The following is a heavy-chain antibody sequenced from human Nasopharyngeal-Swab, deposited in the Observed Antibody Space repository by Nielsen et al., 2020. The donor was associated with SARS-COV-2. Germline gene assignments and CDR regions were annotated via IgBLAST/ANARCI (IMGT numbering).Heavy chain of an antibody. CDR1: GFTFSSYS. CDR3: ARDKGIQYCSSTSCYESMIDYYGMDV. V-gene: IGHV3-21*01. D-gene: IGHD2-2*01. CDR2: ISSSSSYI. Sequence: GGSLRLSCAASGFTFSSYSMNWVRQAPGKGLEWVSSISSSSSYIYYADSVKGRFTTSRDNAKNSLYLQMNSLRAEDTAVYYCARDKGIQYCSSTSCYESMIDYYGMDVWGQGTTVTVSS. J-gene: IGHJ6*02.